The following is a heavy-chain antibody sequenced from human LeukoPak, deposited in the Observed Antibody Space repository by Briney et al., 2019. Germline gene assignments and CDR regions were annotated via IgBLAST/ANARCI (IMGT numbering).Heavy chain of an antibody. CDR1: GGSISSGDYY. V-gene: IGHV4-30-4*08. Sequence: SETLSLTCTVSGGSISSGDYYWSWIRQPPGKGLEWIGYIYYSGSTYYNPSLKSRVTISVDTSKNQFSLKLSSVTAADTAVYYCASTLGYCSSTSCYSNWFDPWGQGTLVTVSS. CDR2: IYYSGST. CDR3: ASTLGYCSSTSCYSNWFDP. J-gene: IGHJ5*02. D-gene: IGHD2-2*01.